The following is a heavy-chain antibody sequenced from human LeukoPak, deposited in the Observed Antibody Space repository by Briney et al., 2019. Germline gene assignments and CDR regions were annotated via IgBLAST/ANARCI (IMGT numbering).Heavy chain of an antibody. CDR1: GFTVSSNY. CDR2: IYSGGST. Sequence: GGSLRLSCAASGFTVSSNYMNWVRQAPGKGLEWVSVIYSGGSTYYADSVKSRFTISRDNSKNKLYLQMNSLRTEDTAVYYCARGGISTGFDYWGQGTLVTVSS. V-gene: IGHV3-53*01. D-gene: IGHD3-9*01. J-gene: IGHJ4*02. CDR3: ARGGISTGFDY.